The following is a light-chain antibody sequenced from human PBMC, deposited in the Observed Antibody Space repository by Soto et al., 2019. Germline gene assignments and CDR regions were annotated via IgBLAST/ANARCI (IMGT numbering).Light chain of an antibody. CDR3: QQSYSTPIT. Sequence: DIPMTQSPSSLSASVGDRVTITCRASQGISSYLSWYQQKPGKAPKFLIYAASSLQRGVPSRFSGGGSGTDFTLTISSLQPEDFATYYCQQSYSTPITFGHVTRLEIK. CDR2: AAS. J-gene: IGKJ5*01. V-gene: IGKV1-39*01. CDR1: QGISSY.